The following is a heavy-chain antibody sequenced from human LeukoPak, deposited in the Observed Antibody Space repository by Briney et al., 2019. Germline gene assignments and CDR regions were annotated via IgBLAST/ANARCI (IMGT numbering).Heavy chain of an antibody. D-gene: IGHD3-3*01. J-gene: IGHJ4*02. V-gene: IGHV3-23*01. Sequence: PGRSLRLSCAASGFTFSSYAMSWDRQAPGRGLEWVSVISGSGGSTYYADYVKGRFTISRDDSKNTLYLQMNSLRAEDTAVYYCARRTLRQRITIFGVVTETTYFDYWGQGTLVTVSS. CDR2: ISGSGGST. CDR1: GFTFSSYA. CDR3: ARRTLRQRITIFGVVTETTYFDY.